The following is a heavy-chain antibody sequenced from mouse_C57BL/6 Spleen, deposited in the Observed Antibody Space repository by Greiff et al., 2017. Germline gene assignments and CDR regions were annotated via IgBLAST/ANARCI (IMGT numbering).Heavy chain of an antibody. Sequence: EVMLVESGGGLVKPGGSLKLSCAASGFTFSDYGMHWVRQAPEKGLEWVAYISSGSSTIYYADTVKGRFTISRDNAKNTLFLQMTSLRSEDTAMYYCARASFYYGTHFDYWGQGTTLTVSS. CDR2: ISSGSSTI. J-gene: IGHJ2*01. CDR1: GFTFSDYG. D-gene: IGHD1-1*01. CDR3: ARASFYYGTHFDY. V-gene: IGHV5-17*01.